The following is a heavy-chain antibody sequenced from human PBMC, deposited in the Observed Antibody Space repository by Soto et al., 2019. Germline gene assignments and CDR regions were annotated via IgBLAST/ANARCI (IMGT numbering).Heavy chain of an antibody. CDR3: ARQGFGPLHGVVDG. D-gene: IGHD3-10*01. Sequence: QVQLQESGPGLVKPSETLSLTCTISGGPMSNYDCSWFRQPPGQGLGWMGYMGYDGYTSYNPSLRSLVTMSLDPSKHQFSRSLRSVTAADTALYYCARQGFGPLHGVVDGWGPGTTVTVSS. J-gene: IGHJ6*02. CDR2: MGYDGYT. CDR1: GGPMSNYD. V-gene: IGHV4-59*08.